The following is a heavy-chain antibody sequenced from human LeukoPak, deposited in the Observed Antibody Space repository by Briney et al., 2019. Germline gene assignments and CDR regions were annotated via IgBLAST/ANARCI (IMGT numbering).Heavy chain of an antibody. V-gene: IGHV3-53*01. CDR3: AFQSFGYSYYYLDV. CDR1: GFTVSSHY. CDR2: IYSGGDT. J-gene: IGHJ6*03. D-gene: IGHD5-12*01. Sequence: GGSLRLSCAASGFTVSSHYMSWVRQAPGKGLEWISVIYSGGDTYYADSVKGRFTISRDNSKNTLYLQMNSLRAEDTALYYCAFQSFGYSYYYLDVWGKGTTVTVSS.